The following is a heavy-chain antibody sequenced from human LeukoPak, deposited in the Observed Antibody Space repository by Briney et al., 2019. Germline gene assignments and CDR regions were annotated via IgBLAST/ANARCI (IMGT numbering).Heavy chain of an antibody. CDR1: GFTFSSYE. J-gene: IGHJ4*02. V-gene: IGHV3-30*02. Sequence: GGSLRLSCAASGFTFSSYEMNWVRQAPGKGLEWVAFVRYDSSNKYYADSVKGRFTISRDNSKNTLYLQMNSLRAEDTAVYYCARAPGYGAAYYFDYWGQGTLVTVSS. D-gene: IGHD1-1*01. CDR3: ARAPGYGAAYYFDY. CDR2: VRYDSSNK.